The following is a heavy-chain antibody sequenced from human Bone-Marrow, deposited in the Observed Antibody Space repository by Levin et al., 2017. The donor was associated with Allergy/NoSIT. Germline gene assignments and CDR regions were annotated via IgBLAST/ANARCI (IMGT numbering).Heavy chain of an antibody. D-gene: IGHD3-16*01. J-gene: IGHJ6*02. CDR2: ISWDGGST. CDR3: AKDIGGYYYYGMDG. V-gene: IGHV3-43*01. Sequence: GGSLRLSCAASGFTFDDYTMHWVRQAPGKGLEWVSLISWDGGSTYYADSVKGRFTISRDNSKNSLYLQMNSLRTEDTALYYCAKDIGGYYYYGMDGWGQGTTVTVSS. CDR1: GFTFDDYT.